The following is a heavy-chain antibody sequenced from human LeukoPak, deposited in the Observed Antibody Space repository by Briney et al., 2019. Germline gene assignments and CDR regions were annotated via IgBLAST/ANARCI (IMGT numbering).Heavy chain of an antibody. CDR2: ISSSGGTI. CDR1: GFTFSDYY. V-gene: IGHV3-11*01. D-gene: IGHD3-10*01. CDR3: ARGWGSGSYYEYYFDY. J-gene: IGHJ4*02. Sequence: GGSLRLSCAASGFTFSDYYMSWIRQAQGKGLKWVSSISSSGGTIYYADSVKGRLTISRDNAKNSLYLQMNSLRAEDTAVYYCARGWGSGSYYEYYFDYWGEGTLVTVSS.